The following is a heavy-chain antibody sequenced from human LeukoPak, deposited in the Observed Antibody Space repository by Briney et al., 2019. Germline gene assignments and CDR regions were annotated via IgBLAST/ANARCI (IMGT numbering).Heavy chain of an antibody. CDR1: GFTFSSYA. CDR2: ISSNGGST. J-gene: IGHJ4*02. D-gene: IGHD3-22*01. Sequence: GGSLRLSCAASGFTFSSYAMHWVRQAPGKGLEYVSAISSNGGSTYYANSVKGRFTISRDNSKNTLYLQMGSLRAEDMAVYYCASSRYDSSGYYGIIGYWGQGTLVTVSS. V-gene: IGHV3-64*01. CDR3: ASSRYDSSGYYGIIGY.